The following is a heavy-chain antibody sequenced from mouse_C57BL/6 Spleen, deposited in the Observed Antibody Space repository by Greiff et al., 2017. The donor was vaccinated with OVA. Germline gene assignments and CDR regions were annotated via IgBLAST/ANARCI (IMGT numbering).Heavy chain of an antibody. J-gene: IGHJ4*01. CDR2: IYPGDGDT. V-gene: IGHV1-80*01. D-gene: IGHD2-4*01. Sequence: VQLQQSGAELVKPGASVKISCKASGYAFSSYWMNWVKQRPGKGLEWIGQIYPGDGDTNYNGKFKGKATLTADKSSITAYMQLNSLTSEDSAVDICARDDYDRDYAMDYWGQETSVTVSS. CDR1: GYAFSSYW. CDR3: ARDDYDRDYAMDY.